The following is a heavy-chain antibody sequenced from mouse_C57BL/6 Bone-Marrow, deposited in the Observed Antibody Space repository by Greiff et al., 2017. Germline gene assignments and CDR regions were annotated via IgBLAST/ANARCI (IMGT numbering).Heavy chain of an antibody. J-gene: IGHJ4*01. CDR3: ARWYDYDCALDY. CDR2: ISDGGSYT. Sequence: EVQRVESGGGLVKPGGSLKLSCAASGFTFSSYAMSWVRQTPEKRLEWVATISDGGSYTYYPDNVKGRFTISRDNAKNNLYLQMSHLKSEDTAMYYSARWYDYDCALDYWGQGTSVTVSS. D-gene: IGHD2-4*01. CDR1: GFTFSSYA. V-gene: IGHV5-4*01.